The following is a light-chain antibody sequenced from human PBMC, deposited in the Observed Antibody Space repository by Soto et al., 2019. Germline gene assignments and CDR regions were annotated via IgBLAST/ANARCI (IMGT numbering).Light chain of an antibody. CDR2: RNN. J-gene: IGLJ2*01. CDR3: AAWDDSLSGRV. Sequence: SVLTQPPSASGTPGQRVTISCPGSSSNIGSNYVYWYQQLPGTAPKLLIYRNNQRPSGVPDRFSGSKSGTSASLAISGLRSEDEADYYCAAWDDSLSGRVFGGGTKLTVL. CDR1: SSNIGSNY. V-gene: IGLV1-47*01.